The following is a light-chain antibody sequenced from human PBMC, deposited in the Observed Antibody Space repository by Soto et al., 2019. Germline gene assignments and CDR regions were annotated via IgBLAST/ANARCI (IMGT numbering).Light chain of an antibody. J-gene: IGLJ2*01. CDR2: DVS. CDR3: CSYAGTYTLI. Sequence: QSALTQPRSVSGSPGQSVTISCTGTSSDVGGYNYVSWYQHHPGKAPKLMIYDVSKRPSGVPDRFSGSKSGNTASLNISGLQAEYEADYYCCSYAGTYTLIFGGGTKLTVL. CDR1: SSDVGGYNY. V-gene: IGLV2-11*01.